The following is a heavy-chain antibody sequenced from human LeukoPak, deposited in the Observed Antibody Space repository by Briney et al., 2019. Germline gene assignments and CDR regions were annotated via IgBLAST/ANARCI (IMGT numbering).Heavy chain of an antibody. D-gene: IGHD3-3*01. Sequence: SQALSLTCTVSGGSIISGDYYWRWLRHPPGTGREWLGYIYYSGSTYYNPSLKSRVTISVDTSKNQFSLKLSSVTAADTAVYYCATGGRFLEWSMMYWGQGTLVTVSS. CDR1: GGSIISGDYY. J-gene: IGHJ4*02. CDR3: ATGGRFLEWSMMY. CDR2: IYYSGST. V-gene: IGHV4-30-4*01.